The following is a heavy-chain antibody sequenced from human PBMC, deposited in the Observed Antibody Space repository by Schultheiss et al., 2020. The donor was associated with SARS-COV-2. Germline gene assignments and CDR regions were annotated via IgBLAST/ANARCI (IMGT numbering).Heavy chain of an antibody. V-gene: IGHV3-48*04. CDR3: ARDNYSSADY. D-gene: IGHD4-11*01. Sequence: GGSLRLSCAASGFIFNMYSMNWVRQAPGKGLEWVSYISSSSSTVYYADSVKGRFTISRDNAKNTLYLQMNSLRAEDTAVYYCARDNYSSADYWGQGTLVTVSS. CDR2: ISSSSSTV. J-gene: IGHJ4*02. CDR1: GFIFNMYS.